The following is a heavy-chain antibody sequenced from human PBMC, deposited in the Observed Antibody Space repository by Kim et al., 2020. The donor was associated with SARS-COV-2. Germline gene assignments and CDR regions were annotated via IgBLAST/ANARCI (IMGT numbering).Heavy chain of an antibody. CDR3: AREEGRSHYDILTYYYGMDV. J-gene: IGHJ6*02. D-gene: IGHD3-9*01. Sequence: RFTIPRDNAKNSLYLQMNSLRAEDTAVYYCAREEGRSHYDILTYYYGMDVWGQGTTVTVSS. V-gene: IGHV3-11*06.